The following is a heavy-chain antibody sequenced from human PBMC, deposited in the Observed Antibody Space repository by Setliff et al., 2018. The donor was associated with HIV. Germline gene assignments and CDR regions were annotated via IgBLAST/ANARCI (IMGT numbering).Heavy chain of an antibody. CDR2: ISSSSSYI. Sequence: GGSLRLSCAASGFTFSSYSMNWVRQAPGKGLEWVSSISSSSSYIYYADSVKGRFTISRDNAKNSLYLQMNSLRAEDTAVYYCARDYDILTGYYRSTITYYYYGMDVWGQGTTVTVSS. V-gene: IGHV3-21*01. CDR3: ARDYDILTGYYRSTITYYYYGMDV. J-gene: IGHJ6*02. D-gene: IGHD3-9*01. CDR1: GFTFSSYS.